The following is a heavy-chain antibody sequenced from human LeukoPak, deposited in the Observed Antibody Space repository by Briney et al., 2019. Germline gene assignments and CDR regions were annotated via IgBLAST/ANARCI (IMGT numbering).Heavy chain of an antibody. J-gene: IGHJ3*02. D-gene: IGHD6-25*01. V-gene: IGHV3-30-3*01. CDR2: ISYDGSNK. CDR1: GFTFSSYA. Sequence: PGGSLRLSCAASGFTFSSYAMHWVRQAPGKGLEWVAVISYDGSNKYYADSVKGRFTISRDSSKNTLYLQMNSLRAEDTAVYYCARVLQRAFDIWGQGTMVTVSS. CDR3: ARVLQRAFDI.